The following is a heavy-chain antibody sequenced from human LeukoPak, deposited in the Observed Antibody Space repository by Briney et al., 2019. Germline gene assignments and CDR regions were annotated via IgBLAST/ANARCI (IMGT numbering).Heavy chain of an antibody. CDR1: GGSISSYY. D-gene: IGHD3-22*01. CDR2: IYTSGST. Sequence: SETLSLTCTVSGGSISSYYWSWIRQPAGKGLEWIGRIYTSGSTNYNPSLKSRVTMSVDTSKNQFSLKLSSVTAADTAVYYCARVGYYYDSSGYFDAFDIWGQGTMVTVSS. CDR3: ARVGYYYDSSGYFDAFDI. J-gene: IGHJ3*02. V-gene: IGHV4-4*07.